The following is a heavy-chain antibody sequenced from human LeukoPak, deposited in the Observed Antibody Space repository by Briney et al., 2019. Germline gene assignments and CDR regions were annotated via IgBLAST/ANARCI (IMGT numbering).Heavy chain of an antibody. CDR1: GYTFTSYG. Sequence: SVKVSCKASGYTFTSYGISWVRQAPGQGLEWMGGIIPIFGTANYAQKFKGRVTITADESTSTAYMELSSLRSEDTAVYYCARVSGGSGSYVDYWGQGTLVTVSS. CDR2: IIPIFGTA. V-gene: IGHV1-69*13. D-gene: IGHD2-15*01. CDR3: ARVSGGSGSYVDY. J-gene: IGHJ4*02.